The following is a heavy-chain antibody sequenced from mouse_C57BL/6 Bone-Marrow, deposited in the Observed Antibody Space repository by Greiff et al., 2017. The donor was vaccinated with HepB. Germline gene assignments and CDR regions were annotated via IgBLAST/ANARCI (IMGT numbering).Heavy chain of an antibody. CDR3: ARGPGSKGAMDY. Sequence: QVQLQQSGAELMKPGASVKLSCKATGYTFTGYWIEWVKQRPGHGLEWIGEILPGSGSTNYSEKFKGKATFTADTSSNTAYMQLSSLTTEDSAIYYCARGPGSKGAMDYWGQGTSVTVSS. J-gene: IGHJ4*01. V-gene: IGHV1-9*01. CDR1: GYTFTGYW. CDR2: ILPGSGST.